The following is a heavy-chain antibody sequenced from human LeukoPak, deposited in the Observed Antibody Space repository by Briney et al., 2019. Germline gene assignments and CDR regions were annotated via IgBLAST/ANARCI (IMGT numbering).Heavy chain of an antibody. CDR1: GYTFTGYY. Sequence: ASVKVSCKAPGYTFTGYYMHWVRQAPGQGLEWMGWIDPNSGDTKYVEKFQGRVTMTRDTSFSTAYMALSSLRSDDTAMYYCARGSYSSSWKTFDYWGQGTLVTVSS. D-gene: IGHD6-13*01. V-gene: IGHV1-2*02. CDR3: ARGSYSSSWKTFDY. J-gene: IGHJ4*02. CDR2: IDPNSGDT.